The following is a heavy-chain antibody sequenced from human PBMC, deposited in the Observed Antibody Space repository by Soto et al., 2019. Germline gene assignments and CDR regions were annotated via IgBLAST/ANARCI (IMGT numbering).Heavy chain of an antibody. CDR3: AKQHVDIVALDY. J-gene: IGHJ4*02. CDR2: ISYDGSNK. CDR1: GFTFSSYG. Sequence: QVQLVESGGGVVQPGRSLRLSCAASGFTFSSYGMHWVRQAPGKGLEWGAVISYDGSNKYYADSVKGRFPISRDNSKNTLYLQMNSLRAEDTSVYYCAKQHVDIVALDYWGQGTLVTVSS. D-gene: IGHD5-12*01. V-gene: IGHV3-30*18.